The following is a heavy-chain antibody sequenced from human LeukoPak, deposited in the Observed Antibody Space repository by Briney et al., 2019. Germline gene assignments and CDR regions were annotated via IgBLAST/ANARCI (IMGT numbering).Heavy chain of an antibody. J-gene: IGHJ4*03. Sequence: GGSLTLSCAASGLIYSHYTMNSLRQAPGKGLEWVSSISSRSDYIYHADSVKGRFTISRDNAKNSLYLQMNRLRAEDTAWYYCVAPRDQFDYWGQGTTVTVSS. CDR2: ISSRSDYI. CDR3: VAPRDQFDY. CDR1: GLIYSHYT. D-gene: IGHD1-14*01. V-gene: IGHV3-21*01.